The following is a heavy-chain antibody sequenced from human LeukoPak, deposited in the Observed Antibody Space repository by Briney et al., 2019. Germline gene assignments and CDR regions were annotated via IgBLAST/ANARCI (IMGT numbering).Heavy chain of an antibody. CDR1: GYTLTELS. CDR2: MNPNSGNT. Sequence: APVKVSCKVSGYTLTELSMHWVRQAPGQGLEWMGWMNPNSGNTGYAQKFQGRVTMTRNTSISTAYMELSSLRSEDTAVYYCARGRIATTVRYFQHWGQGTLVTVSS. CDR3: ARGRIATTVRYFQH. V-gene: IGHV1-8*01. J-gene: IGHJ1*01. D-gene: IGHD1-1*01.